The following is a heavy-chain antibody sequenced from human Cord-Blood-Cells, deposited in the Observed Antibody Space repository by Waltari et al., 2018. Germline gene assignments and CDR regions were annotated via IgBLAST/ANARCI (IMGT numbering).Heavy chain of an antibody. V-gene: IGHV1-69*06. CDR3: ARTYYYGSGSYYNYFDY. CDR1: GVPFSSYA. CDR2: IIPIFGTA. D-gene: IGHD3-10*01. Sequence: QVQLVQSGAAVKKPGSSVKVSCKASGVPFSSYAISLVRQAPGLGLEWMGGIIPIFGTANYAQKFQGRVTITADKSTSTAYMELSSLRSEDTAVYYCARTYYYGSGSYYNYFDYWGQGTLVTVSS. J-gene: IGHJ4*02.